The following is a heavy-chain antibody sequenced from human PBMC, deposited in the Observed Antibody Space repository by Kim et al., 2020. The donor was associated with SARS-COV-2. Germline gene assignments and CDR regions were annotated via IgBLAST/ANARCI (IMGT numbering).Heavy chain of an antibody. V-gene: IGHV1-69*13. CDR1: GGTFSSYA. J-gene: IGHJ5*02. D-gene: IGHD1-20*01. Sequence: SVKVSCKASGGTFSSYAISWVRQAPGQGLEWMGGIIPIFGTANYAQKFQGRVTITADESTSTAYMELSSLRSEDTAVYYCAREWGITGTRNWFDPWGQGTLVTVSS. CDR3: AREWGITGTRNWFDP. CDR2: IIPIFGTA.